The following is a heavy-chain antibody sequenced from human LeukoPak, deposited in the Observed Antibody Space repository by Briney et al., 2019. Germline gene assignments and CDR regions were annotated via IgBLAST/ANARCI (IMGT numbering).Heavy chain of an antibody. J-gene: IGHJ4*02. CDR1: GFTFSNAW. D-gene: IGHD3-10*01. CDR2: INTDGSST. Sequence: GGSLRLSCAASGFTFSNAWMHWVRQAPGKGLVWVSRINTDGSSTSYADSVKGRFTISRDNAKNTLYLQMNSLRAEDTAVYYCAKAVDVSGSYGYFDYWGQGTLVTVSS. V-gene: IGHV3-74*01. CDR3: AKAVDVSGSYGYFDY.